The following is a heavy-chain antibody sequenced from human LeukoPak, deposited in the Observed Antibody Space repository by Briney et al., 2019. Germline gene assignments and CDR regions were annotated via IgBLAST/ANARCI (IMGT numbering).Heavy chain of an antibody. CDR3: VKAGGGSGSYFDY. D-gene: IGHD3-10*01. Sequence: RGSLRLSCAASGFTFSSYSMNWVRQAPGKGLEWVSSISSSSSYIYYADSVKGRFTISRDNAKNSLYLQMNSLRAEDTAVYYCVKAGGGSGSYFDYWGQGTLVTVSS. CDR2: ISSSSSYI. J-gene: IGHJ4*02. V-gene: IGHV3-21*01. CDR1: GFTFSSYS.